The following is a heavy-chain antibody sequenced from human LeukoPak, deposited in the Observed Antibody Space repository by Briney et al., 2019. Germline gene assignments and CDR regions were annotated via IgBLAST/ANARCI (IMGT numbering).Heavy chain of an antibody. Sequence: ASVKVSCKASGYTFTSYDINWVRQATGQGLEWMGWMNPNSGSTGYAQKFQGRVTMTRNTSISTAYMELSSLRSEDTAVYYCARPYSSSWYGYYYYGMDVWGQGTTVTVSS. CDR3: ARPYSSSWYGYYYYGMDV. D-gene: IGHD6-13*01. V-gene: IGHV1-8*01. J-gene: IGHJ6*02. CDR2: MNPNSGST. CDR1: GYTFTSYD.